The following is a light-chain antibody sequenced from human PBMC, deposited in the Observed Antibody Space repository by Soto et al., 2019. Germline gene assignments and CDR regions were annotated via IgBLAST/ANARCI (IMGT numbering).Light chain of an antibody. CDR2: GVS. CDR3: QQYSIWRT. CDR1: QSVSSK. Sequence: EIVLTQSPATLSVSPGERATLSCRASQSVSSKLAWFQQKPGQAPSLVIYGVSTRATGIPARFSGSGSGTEFTLTISSLQSEDFAVYYCQQYSIWRTFGQGTKV. J-gene: IGKJ1*01. V-gene: IGKV3-15*01.